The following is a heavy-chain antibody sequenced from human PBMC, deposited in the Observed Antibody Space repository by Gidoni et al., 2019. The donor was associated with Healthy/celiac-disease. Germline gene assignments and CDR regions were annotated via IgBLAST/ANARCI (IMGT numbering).Heavy chain of an antibody. J-gene: IGHJ4*02. CDR1: GFTVSSNY. V-gene: IGHV3-53*02. CDR2: IYSGGST. D-gene: IGHD1-26*01. Sequence: EVQLVETGGGLIQPGGSLRLSCAASGFTVSSNYMSWVRQAPGKGLEWVSVIYSGGSTYYADSVKGRFTISRDNSKNTLYLQMNSLRAEDTAVYYCATGDRSGGYNFDYWGQGTLVTVSS. CDR3: ATGDRSGGYNFDY.